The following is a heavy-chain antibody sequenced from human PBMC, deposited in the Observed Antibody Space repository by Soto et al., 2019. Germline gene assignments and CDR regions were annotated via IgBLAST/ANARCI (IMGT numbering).Heavy chain of an antibody. J-gene: IGHJ6*02. CDR1: GGTFSSYA. V-gene: IGHV1-69*12. D-gene: IGHD5-18*01. CDR2: SIPIFGTA. Sequence: QVQLVQSGAEVKKPGSSVKVSCKASGGTFSSYAISWVRQAPGQGLEWMGGSIPIFGTANYAQKFQGRVTIPAEESTGTAYMELRSLRSEDTAVYYCAGDRQPPYGMDVWGQGTTVTVSS. CDR3: AGDRQPPYGMDV.